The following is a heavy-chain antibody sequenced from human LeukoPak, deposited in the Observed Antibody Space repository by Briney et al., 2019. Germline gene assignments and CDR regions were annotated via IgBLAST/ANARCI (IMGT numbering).Heavy chain of an antibody. D-gene: IGHD4-23*01. J-gene: IGHJ4*02. V-gene: IGHV3-11*06. CDR2: ISSSSSYI. CDR1: GFTFSDYS. CDR3: ARDLTVVTSR. Sequence: GGSLRLSCAASGFTFSDYSMSWIRQAPGKGLEWVSSISSSSSYIYYADSVKGRFTISRDNAKNSLYLQMNSLRAEDTAVYYCARDLTVVTSRWGQGTLVTVSS.